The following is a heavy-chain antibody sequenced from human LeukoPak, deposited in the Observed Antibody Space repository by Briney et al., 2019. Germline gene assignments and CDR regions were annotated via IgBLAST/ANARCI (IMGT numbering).Heavy chain of an antibody. CDR2: ISGSGGST. D-gene: IGHD3-22*01. CDR1: GFTFSSYA. V-gene: IGHV3-23*01. Sequence: SGGSLRLSCAASGFTFSSYAMSWVRQAPGKGLEWVSAISGSGGSTYYADSVKGRFTISRDNSKNTLYLQMNSLRAEDTAVYYCAKDLLRYDSSGYFDYWGQGTLVTVSS. CDR3: AKDLLRYDSSGYFDY. J-gene: IGHJ4*02.